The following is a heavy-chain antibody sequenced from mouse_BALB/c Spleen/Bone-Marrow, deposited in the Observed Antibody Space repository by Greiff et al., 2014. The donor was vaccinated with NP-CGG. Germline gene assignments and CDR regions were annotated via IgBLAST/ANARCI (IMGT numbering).Heavy chain of an antibody. Sequence: VQLKQSGPELEKPGASVKISCKASGYSFIGYNMNWVKQTNGKSLEWIGNIDPYYGGISYNQKFKDKATLTVDKSSSTAYMQLKSLTSEDSAVYYCARSIEYRPLTYWGQGTLVTVSA. D-gene: IGHD2-14*01. V-gene: IGHV1-39*01. CDR2: IDPYYGGI. CDR3: ARSIEYRPLTY. J-gene: IGHJ3*01. CDR1: GYSFIGYN.